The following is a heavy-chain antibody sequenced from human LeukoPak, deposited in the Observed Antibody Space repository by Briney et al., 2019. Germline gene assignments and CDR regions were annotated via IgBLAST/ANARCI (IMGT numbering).Heavy chain of an antibody. CDR3: ARGHPGLPSARRLIDLNLRAFDY. CDR2: INHSGST. D-gene: IGHD2-21*01. Sequence: SEALSLTCAVYGGSFSGYYWSWIRQPPGKGLEWIGEINHSGSTNYNPSLKSRVTISVDTSKNQFSLKLSSVTAADTAVYYCARGHPGLPSARRLIDLNLRAFDYWGQGTLVTVSS. V-gene: IGHV4-34*01. CDR1: GGSFSGYY. J-gene: IGHJ4*02.